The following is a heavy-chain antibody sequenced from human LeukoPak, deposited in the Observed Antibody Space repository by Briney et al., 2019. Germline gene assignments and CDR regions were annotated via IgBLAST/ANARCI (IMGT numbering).Heavy chain of an antibody. Sequence: GGSLRLSCAASGFTFSNYAMSWVRQAPGKGLEWVSITGYRGGSIYYAHSVQGRFTISRDNSKNTLSLQMDGLRPEDTAVYYCAKSWGYTRPYYNYMDVWGKGTTVTVSS. CDR2: TGYRGGSI. D-gene: IGHD3-16*02. CDR3: AKSWGYTRPYYNYMDV. V-gene: IGHV3-23*01. J-gene: IGHJ6*03. CDR1: GFTFSNYA.